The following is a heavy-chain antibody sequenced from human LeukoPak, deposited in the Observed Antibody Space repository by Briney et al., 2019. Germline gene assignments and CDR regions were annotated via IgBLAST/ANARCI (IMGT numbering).Heavy chain of an antibody. CDR1: GGSINNFY. V-gene: IGHV4-59*08. CDR3: ARVSRAAAGTRGYFDY. D-gene: IGHD6-13*01. Sequence: SETLSLTCTVSGGSINNFYWSWIRQPPGKGLEWIGYIYYSGSTYYNPSLKSRVTISVDTSKNQFSLKLSSVTAADTAVYYCARVSRAAAGTRGYFDYWGQGTLVTVSS. J-gene: IGHJ4*02. CDR2: IYYSGST.